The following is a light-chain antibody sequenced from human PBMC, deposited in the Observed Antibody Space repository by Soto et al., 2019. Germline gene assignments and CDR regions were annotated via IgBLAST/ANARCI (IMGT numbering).Light chain of an antibody. J-gene: IGLJ2*01. Sequence: QSALTQPASVSGSPGQSITISCIGASSDIGKYKVVSWYQHHPGKVPKLLIYEATKRPSGVSDRFSGSKSDNTASLTISGLQAEDEADYYCASWDASLNGVVFGGGTKVTVL. CDR2: EAT. CDR1: SSDIGKYKV. CDR3: ASWDASLNGVV. V-gene: IGLV2-23*01.